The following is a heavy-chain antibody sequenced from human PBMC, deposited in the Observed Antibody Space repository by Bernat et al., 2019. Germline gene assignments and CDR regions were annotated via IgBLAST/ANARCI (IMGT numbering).Heavy chain of an antibody. V-gene: IGHV3-33*01. CDR2: IWYDGSNK. CDR3: AREERHGIFAP. CDR1: GFTFSSYG. Sequence: QVQLVESGGGVVQPGRSLRLSCAASGFTFSSYGMHWVRQAPGKGLEWVAGIWYDGSNKYYADSVKGRITISRDNSKNTLYLQMNSLRAEDTAVYYCAREERHGIFAPWGQGTLVTVSS. J-gene: IGHJ5*02.